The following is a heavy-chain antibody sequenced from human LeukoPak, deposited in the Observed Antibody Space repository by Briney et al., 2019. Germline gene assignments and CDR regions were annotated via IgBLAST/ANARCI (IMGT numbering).Heavy chain of an antibody. V-gene: IGHV3-9*01. Sequence: PGRSLRLSCTASGFTFEDYAMHWVRQAPGKGLEWVSRITWNSGSIGYADSVKGRFTISRDNAKNSLYLQMNSLIAEDTAMYYCARDLGIAASGPDYFDYWGQGTLVTVSS. D-gene: IGHD6-13*01. CDR3: ARDLGIAASGPDYFDY. J-gene: IGHJ4*02. CDR1: GFTFEDYA. CDR2: ITWNSGSI.